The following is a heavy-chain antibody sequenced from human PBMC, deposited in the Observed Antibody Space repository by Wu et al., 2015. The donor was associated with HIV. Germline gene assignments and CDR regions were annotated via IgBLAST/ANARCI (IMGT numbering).Heavy chain of an antibody. Sequence: QVQLVQSGAEVKKPGSSVKVSCKASGGTFSSYAISWVRQAPGQGLEWMGRIIPIFGTANYAQKFQGRVTITADESTSTAYMELSSLRSEDTAVYYCAREASSGNPNRGRHYYYGMDVWGQGTTVTVSS. CDR2: IIPIFGTA. J-gene: IGHJ6*02. CDR1: GGTFSSYA. CDR3: AREASSGNPNRGRHYYYGMDV. V-gene: IGHV1-69*13. D-gene: IGHD3-10*01.